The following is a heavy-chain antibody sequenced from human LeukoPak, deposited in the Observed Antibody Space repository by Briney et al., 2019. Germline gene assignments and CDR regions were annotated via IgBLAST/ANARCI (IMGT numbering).Heavy chain of an antibody. J-gene: IGHJ4*02. CDR1: GYSISSGYY. Sequence: PSETLSLTCAVSGYSISSGYYWGWIRQPPGKGLEWIGSIYHSGSRYYNPSLKSRVTISVDTSENQFSLKLSSVTAADTAVYYCARQACSGGSCIDYWGQGTLVTVSS. CDR2: IYHSGSR. CDR3: ARQACSGGSCIDY. D-gene: IGHD2-15*01. V-gene: IGHV4-38-2*01.